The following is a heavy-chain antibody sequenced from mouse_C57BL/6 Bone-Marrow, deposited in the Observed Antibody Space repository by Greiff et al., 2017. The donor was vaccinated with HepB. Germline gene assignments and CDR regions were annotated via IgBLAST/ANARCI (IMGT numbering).Heavy chain of an antibody. CDR2: ISSGGSYT. CDR1: GFTFSSYG. V-gene: IGHV5-6*01. J-gene: IGHJ4*01. Sequence: VQLKQPGAELVKPGGSLKLSCAASGFTFSSYGMSWVRQTPDKRLEWVATISSGGSYTYYPDSVKGRFTISRDNAKNTLYLQMSSLKSEDTAMYYGARQGVKGVYYAMDYGGQEPQSPSPQ. D-gene: IGHD2-2*01. CDR3: ARQGVKGVYYAMDY.